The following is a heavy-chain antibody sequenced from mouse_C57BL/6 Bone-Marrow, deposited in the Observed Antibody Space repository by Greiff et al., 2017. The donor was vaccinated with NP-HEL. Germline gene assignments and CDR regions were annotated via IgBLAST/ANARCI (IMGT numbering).Heavy chain of an antibody. CDR3: AREYYGSSGFAY. J-gene: IGHJ3*01. V-gene: IGHV5-6*01. CDR1: GFTFSSYG. D-gene: IGHD1-1*01. CDR2: ISSGGSYT. Sequence: EVNLVESGGDLVKPGGSLKLSCAASGFTFSSYGMSWVRQTPDKRLEWVATISSGGSYTYYPDSVKGRFTISRDNAKNTLYLQMSSLKSEDTAMYYCAREYYGSSGFAYWGQGTLVTVSA.